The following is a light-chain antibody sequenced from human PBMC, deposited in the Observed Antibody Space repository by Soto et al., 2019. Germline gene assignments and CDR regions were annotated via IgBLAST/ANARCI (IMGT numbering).Light chain of an antibody. CDR3: CSYMRNSLYV. V-gene: IGLV2-14*01. J-gene: IGLJ1*01. CDR1: SSDVADYNY. Sequence: QSVLTQPASVSGSPGQSITISCTGTSSDVADYNYVPWYQHHPGKPPKLMISAVSNRPSGVSDRFSGSKSGNTASLTISGLQADDEADYYCSYMRNSLYVFGTGTKLTVL. CDR2: AVS.